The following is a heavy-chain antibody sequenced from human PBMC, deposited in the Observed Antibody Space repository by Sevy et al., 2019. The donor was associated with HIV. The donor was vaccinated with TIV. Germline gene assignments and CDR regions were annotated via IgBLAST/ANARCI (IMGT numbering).Heavy chain of an antibody. J-gene: IGHJ6*02. V-gene: IGHV3-30*02. Sequence: GGSLRLSCAASGFTFSSYGMHWVRQAPGKGLEWVAFIRYDGSNKYYADSVKGRFTISRDNSKNTLYLQMNSRRAEDTAVYYCAKDQSYYGSGSAHGMDVWGQGTTVTVSS. CDR3: AKDQSYYGSGSAHGMDV. D-gene: IGHD3-10*01. CDR2: IRYDGSNK. CDR1: GFTFSSYG.